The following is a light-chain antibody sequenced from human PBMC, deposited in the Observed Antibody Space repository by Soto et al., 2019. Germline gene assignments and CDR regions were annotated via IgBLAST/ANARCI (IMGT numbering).Light chain of an antibody. J-gene: IGLJ2*01. V-gene: IGLV2-23*01. CDR3: CSYAGSSTVV. CDR1: SRDVGNYNL. Sequence: QSVLTQPASVSGSRGQSITISCTGTSRDVGNYNLVSWYQQYPGKAPKLMIYEDTKRPSGASHRFSGSKSGNTASLTISGLQPEDEAGYYCCSYAGSSTVVFGGGTKVTVL. CDR2: EDT.